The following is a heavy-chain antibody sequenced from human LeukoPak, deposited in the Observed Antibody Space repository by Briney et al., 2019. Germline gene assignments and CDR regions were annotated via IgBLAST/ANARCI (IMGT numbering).Heavy chain of an antibody. Sequence: GGSLRLYCAASGFTFSNYNMNWVLQAQGKGLEWVSSISTSSSYIYYVDSVKVRLTISRDNAKKSLYLQMNSLRAEDTAVYYCARCWGGGIYLFDAFDIWGQGTMVTVSS. J-gene: IGHJ3*02. CDR3: ARCWGGGIYLFDAFDI. CDR1: GFTFSNYN. CDR2: ISTSSSYI. D-gene: IGHD1-26*01. V-gene: IGHV3-21*01.